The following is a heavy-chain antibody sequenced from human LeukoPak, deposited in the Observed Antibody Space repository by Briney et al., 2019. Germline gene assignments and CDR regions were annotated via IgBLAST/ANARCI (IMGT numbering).Heavy chain of an antibody. CDR2: IYHSGST. CDR1: GYSISSGYY. V-gene: IGHV4-38-2*01. D-gene: IGHD4-17*01. CDR3: ASHGDYGYYCYYMDV. J-gene: IGHJ6*03. Sequence: SETLSLTCAVSGYSISSGYYWGWIRQPPGKGLEWIGSIYHSGSTYYNPSLKSRVTISVDTSKNQFSLKLSSVTAADTAVYYCASHGDYGYYCYYMDVWGKGTTVTVSS.